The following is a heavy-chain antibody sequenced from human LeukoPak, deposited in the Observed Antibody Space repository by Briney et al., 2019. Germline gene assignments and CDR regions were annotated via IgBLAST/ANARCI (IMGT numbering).Heavy chain of an antibody. CDR3: ARGSIATRPTFFEY. CDR1: GFTFSSHN. D-gene: IGHD6-6*01. V-gene: IGHV3-21*01. J-gene: IGHJ4*02. Sequence: PGGSLRLSCAASGFTFSSHNINWVRQAPGKGLEWVSSISSTGTYIYYADSVKGRFTISRDNAKNSLYPQMDSLRDEDTAVYYCARGSIATRPTFFEYWGQGTLVTVSS. CDR2: ISSTGTYI.